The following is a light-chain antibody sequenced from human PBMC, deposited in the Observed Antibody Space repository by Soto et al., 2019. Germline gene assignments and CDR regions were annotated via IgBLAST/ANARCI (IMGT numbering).Light chain of an antibody. J-gene: IGLJ1*01. CDR1: SSNIGAGYD. V-gene: IGLV1-40*01. CDR2: GNS. Sequence: QSVLTQPPSVSGAPGQRVTISCTGSSSNIGAGYDVHWYQQLPGTAPKLLIYGNSNRPSGVPHRFSGSKSGTSASLAITGLKAEDEADYYCQAYDSSLSGYVFGAGTKLTVL. CDR3: QAYDSSLSGYV.